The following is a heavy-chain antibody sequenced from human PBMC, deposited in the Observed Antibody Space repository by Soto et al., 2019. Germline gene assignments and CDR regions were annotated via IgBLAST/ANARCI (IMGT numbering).Heavy chain of an antibody. J-gene: IGHJ6*02. V-gene: IGHV3-30*04. CDR1: ASTFSNYI. Sequence: QLQLVESGGGVVQPGRSLRLSCAASASTFSNYIMHWVRQAPGKGLEWVAFISYDGSNSNYADFVEGRFTISRDNPKNMLYLQLSSLRPADTAVSYCAGGDNDDARGVWGQWTTVTVSS. CDR3: AGGDNDDARGV. D-gene: IGHD1-1*01. CDR2: ISYDGSNS.